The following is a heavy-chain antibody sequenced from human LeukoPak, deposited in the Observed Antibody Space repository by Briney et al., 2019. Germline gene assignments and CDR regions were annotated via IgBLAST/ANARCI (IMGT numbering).Heavy chain of an antibody. D-gene: IGHD2-2*01. J-gene: IGHJ4*02. CDR1: GFTFSSYE. V-gene: IGHV3-30*02. Sequence: GGSLRLSCAASGFTFSSYEMNWVRQAPGKGLEWVAFIRYDGSNKYYADSVKGRFTISRDNSKNTLYLQMNSLRAEDTAVYYCAGGRDQLLCWGQGTLVTVSS. CDR3: AGGRDQLLC. CDR2: IRYDGSNK.